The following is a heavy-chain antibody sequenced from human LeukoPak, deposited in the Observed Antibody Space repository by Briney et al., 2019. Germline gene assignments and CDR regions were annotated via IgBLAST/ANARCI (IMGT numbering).Heavy chain of an antibody. J-gene: IGHJ4*02. CDR1: GISFSGQT. V-gene: IGHV3-21*01. CDR3: ATPGEYCSGSRCSFDW. Sequence: GGSLRLSCRVSGISFSGQTMHWVRQAPGKGLEWVSSITSRSSYISYGDSVKGRFTISRDSAKQSLYLQMNSLGPEDMAVYYCATPGEYCSGSRCSFDWWGQGTLVTVSS. D-gene: IGHD2-15*01. CDR2: ITSRSSYI.